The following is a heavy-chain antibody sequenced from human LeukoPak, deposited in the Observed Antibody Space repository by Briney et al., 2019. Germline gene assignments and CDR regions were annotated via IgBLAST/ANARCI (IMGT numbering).Heavy chain of an antibody. D-gene: IGHD5-24*01. J-gene: IGHJ4*02. CDR3: ARSRDGYNVFDY. CDR2: ITSSSSTI. CDR1: GFTFSSYS. V-gene: IGHV3-48*01. Sequence: GGSLRLSCAASGFTFSSYSMNWVRQAPGKGLEWVSHITSSSSTIYYADSVKGRLTISRDNAKNSLFLQMNSLRAEDTAVYYCARSRDGYNVFDYWGQGTLVTVSS.